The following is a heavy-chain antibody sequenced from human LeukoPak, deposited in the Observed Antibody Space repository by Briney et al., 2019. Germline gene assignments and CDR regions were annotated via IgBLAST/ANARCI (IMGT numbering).Heavy chain of an antibody. J-gene: IGHJ4*02. D-gene: IGHD3-22*01. Sequence: PGGSLRLSCAASGFTFSNAWMSWVRQAPGKGLEWVGRIKSKTDGGTTDYAAPVKGRFTISRDDSKNTLYLQMNSLKTEDTAVYYCTTADNETYYYDSSGYPFDYWGQGTLVTVSS. CDR3: TTADNETYYYDSSGYPFDY. CDR1: GFTFSNAW. CDR2: IKSKTDGGTT. V-gene: IGHV3-15*01.